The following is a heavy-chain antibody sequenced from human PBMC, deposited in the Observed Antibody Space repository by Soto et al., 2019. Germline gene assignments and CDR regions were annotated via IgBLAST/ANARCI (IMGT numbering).Heavy chain of an antibody. CDR3: AKDLDPLDGDYGYYGMDV. Sequence: QVQLVESGGGVVQPGRSLRLSCAASGFTFSSYGMHWVRQAPGKGLEWVAVISYDGSNKYYADSVKGRFTISRDNSKNTLYLQMNRLRGEDTAVYYCAKDLDPLDGDYGYYGMDVWGQGTTGTV. V-gene: IGHV3-30*18. D-gene: IGHD4-17*01. J-gene: IGHJ6*02. CDR1: GFTFSSYG. CDR2: ISYDGSNK.